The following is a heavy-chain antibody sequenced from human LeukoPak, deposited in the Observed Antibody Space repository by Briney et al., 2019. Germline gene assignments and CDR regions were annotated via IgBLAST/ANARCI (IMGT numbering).Heavy chain of an antibody. D-gene: IGHD3-10*01. CDR1: GFTFSSYA. CDR2: ISGSDAST. V-gene: IGHV3-23*01. Sequence: GGSLRLSCAASGFTFSSYAMSWVRQAPGKGLEWVSGISGSDASTHYADSVKGRFTISRDNSKNTVYLQMNSLRAEDTAVYYCSTSRIWFHFDSWGQGTLVTVSS. CDR3: STSRIWFHFDS. J-gene: IGHJ4*02.